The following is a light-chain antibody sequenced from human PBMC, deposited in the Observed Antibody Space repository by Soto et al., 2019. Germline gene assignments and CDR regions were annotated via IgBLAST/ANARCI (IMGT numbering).Light chain of an antibody. CDR3: QHYDSSSPWT. CDR1: QSISYF. V-gene: IGKV1-5*01. J-gene: IGKJ1*01. Sequence: DIQMTQSPSTLSASIGDRVTITCRASQSISYFLAWYQQKPGKSPNLLIYDASSLEIGAPSRFSGSVSGTQFTLTIYSLQPDDFPSYYCQHYDSSSPWTFGQGTKV. CDR2: DAS.